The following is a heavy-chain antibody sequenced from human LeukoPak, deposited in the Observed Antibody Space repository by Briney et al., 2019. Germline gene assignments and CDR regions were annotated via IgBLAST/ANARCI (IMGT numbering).Heavy chain of an antibody. CDR1: GYTFTSYA. V-gene: IGHV1-3*01. CDR3: ARARGIYSSSSAPIDY. Sequence: GASVKVSCKASGYTFTSYAMHWVRQAPGQRLEWMGWINAGNGNTKYSQKFQGRVTITRDTSASTAYMELSSLRSEDTAVYYCARARGIYSSSSAPIDYWGQGTLVTVSS. D-gene: IGHD6-6*01. J-gene: IGHJ4*02. CDR2: INAGNGNT.